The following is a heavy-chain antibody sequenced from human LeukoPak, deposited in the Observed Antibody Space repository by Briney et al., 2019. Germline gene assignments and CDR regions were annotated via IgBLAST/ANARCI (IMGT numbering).Heavy chain of an antibody. Sequence: GGSLRLSCAASGFTFSSYAMHWVRQAPGKGLEWVAVISYDGSHKYYADSVKGRFTISRDNSKNTVFLQMKSLRAEDTAVYYCARDRYKLDYSFDIWGQGTMVTVSS. CDR3: ARDRYKLDYSFDI. D-gene: IGHD3-16*02. CDR2: ISYDGSHK. CDR1: GFTFSSYA. J-gene: IGHJ3*02. V-gene: IGHV3-30*04.